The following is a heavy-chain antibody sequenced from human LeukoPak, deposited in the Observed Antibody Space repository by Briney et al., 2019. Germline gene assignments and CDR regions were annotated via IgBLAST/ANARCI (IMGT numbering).Heavy chain of an antibody. V-gene: IGHV3-74*01. D-gene: IGHD5-18*01. Sequence: GGSLRLSCAASGFTFSSYWMHWVRQAPGKGLVWVSRINSDGSSTSYADSMKGRFTISRDNAKNTLYLQMNSLRAEDTAVYYCARVDTAMVGYFQHWGQGTLVTVSS. J-gene: IGHJ1*01. CDR1: GFTFSSYW. CDR2: INSDGSST. CDR3: ARVDTAMVGYFQH.